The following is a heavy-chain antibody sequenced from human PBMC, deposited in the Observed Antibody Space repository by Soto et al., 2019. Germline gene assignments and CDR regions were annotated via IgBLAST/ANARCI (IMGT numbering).Heavy chain of an antibody. CDR3: ATGMVRGRHWPSLTRYYYYGMDV. J-gene: IGHJ6*02. D-gene: IGHD3-10*01. Sequence: QVQLVQSGAEVKKPGSSVKVSCKASGGTFSSYTISWVRQAPGQGLEWMGRIIPILGIANYAQKFQGRVTITADKSTSTAYMELSSLRSEDTAVYYCATGMVRGRHWPSLTRYYYYGMDVWGQGTTVTVSS. V-gene: IGHV1-69*02. CDR1: GGTFSSYT. CDR2: IIPILGIA.